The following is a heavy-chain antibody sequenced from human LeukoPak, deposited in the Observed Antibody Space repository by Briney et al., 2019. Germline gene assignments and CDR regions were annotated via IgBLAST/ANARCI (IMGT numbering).Heavy chain of an antibody. CDR3: AREAFHDYGPSYMDV. CDR2: IKQDGSEK. Sequence: PGGSLRLSCAASGFTFSSYWMSWVRQAPGKGLEWAANIKQDGSEKYYVDSVKGRFTISRDNAKNSLYLQMNSLRAEDTAVYYCAREAFHDYGPSYMDVWGKGTTVTVSS. J-gene: IGHJ6*03. CDR1: GFTFSSYW. V-gene: IGHV3-7*01. D-gene: IGHD4-17*01.